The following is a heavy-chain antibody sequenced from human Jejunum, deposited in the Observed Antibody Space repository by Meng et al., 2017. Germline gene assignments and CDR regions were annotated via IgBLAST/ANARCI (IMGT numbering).Heavy chain of an antibody. CDR1: GFTFSDHY. Sequence: GESLKISCVVSGFTFSDHYMDWLRQAPGKGLEWVGRSRNKANSYTTEYAASVEGRFTISRDDSNNSLYLQMNSLKTEDTAVYYCARDLSGYDRSDYSAFDIWGQGTMVTVSS. V-gene: IGHV3-72*01. J-gene: IGHJ3*02. CDR2: SRNKANSYTT. D-gene: IGHD3-22*01. CDR3: ARDLSGYDRSDYSAFDI.